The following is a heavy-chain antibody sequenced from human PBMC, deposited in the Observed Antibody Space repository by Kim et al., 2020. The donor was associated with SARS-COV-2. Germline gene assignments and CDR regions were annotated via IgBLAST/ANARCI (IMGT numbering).Heavy chain of an antibody. Sequence: GGSLRLSCAASGFTFSDYYMSWIRQAPGKGLEWVSYISSSSSYTNYADSVKGRFTISRDNAKNSLYLQMNSLRAEDTAVYYCARDSGFRGSYLISSETLDYWGQGTLVTVSS. CDR2: ISSSSSYT. J-gene: IGHJ4*02. CDR3: ARDSGFRGSYLISSETLDY. V-gene: IGHV3-11*05. D-gene: IGHD1-26*01. CDR1: GFTFSDYY.